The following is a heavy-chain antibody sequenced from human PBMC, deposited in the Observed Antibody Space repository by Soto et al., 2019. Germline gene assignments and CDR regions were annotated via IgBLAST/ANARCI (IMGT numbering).Heavy chain of an antibody. Sequence: ASVKVSCKASGYTFTSYGISWVRQAPGQGLEWMGWISAYNGNTNYAQKLQGRVTMTTDTSTSTAYMELRSLRSDDTAVYSCARDRHITMVRGASYYYYYMDVWGKGTTVTVSS. CDR3: ARDRHITMVRGASYYYYYMDV. CDR1: GYTFTSYG. D-gene: IGHD3-10*01. V-gene: IGHV1-18*01. J-gene: IGHJ6*03. CDR2: ISAYNGNT.